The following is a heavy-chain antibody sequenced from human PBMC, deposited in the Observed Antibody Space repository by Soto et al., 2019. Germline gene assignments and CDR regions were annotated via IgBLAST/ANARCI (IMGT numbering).Heavy chain of an antibody. Sequence: GSVAGSCKSSGYPFPRYGISCVRQAPVQVLEWMGWISAYNGNTNYAQKLQGSVTMTTDTSTSTAYMELRSLRSDDTAVYYCARVPGIAVAGTFMYYHYYGMDVWGQANTVTGSS. CDR1: GYPFPRYG. D-gene: IGHD6-19*01. CDR2: ISAYNGNT. CDR3: ARVPGIAVAGTFMYYHYYGMDV. V-gene: IGHV1-18*04. J-gene: IGHJ6*02.